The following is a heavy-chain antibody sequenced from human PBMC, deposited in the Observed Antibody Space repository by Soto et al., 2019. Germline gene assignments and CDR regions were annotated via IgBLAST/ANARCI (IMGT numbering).Heavy chain of an antibody. CDR2: ISYDGSNK. J-gene: IGHJ4*02. V-gene: IGHV3-30*03. CDR1: GFTFSSYG. CDR3: ARNPGGNEEAYFDY. Sequence: QVQLVESGGGVVQPGRSLRLSCAASGFTFSSYGMHWVRQAPGKGLEWVAVISYDGSNKYYADSVKGRFTISRDNSKNTLYLQMNSLRAEDTAVYYCARNPGGNEEAYFDYWGQGTLVTGSS.